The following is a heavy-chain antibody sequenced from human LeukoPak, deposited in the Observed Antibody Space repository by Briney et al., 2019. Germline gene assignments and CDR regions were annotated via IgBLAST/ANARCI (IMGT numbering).Heavy chain of an antibody. Sequence: SETLSLTCAVYGGSFSGYYWSWIRQPPGKGLEWIGEINHSGSTNYNPSLKSRVTISVDTSRNQFSLKLSSVTAADTAVYYCAIGSGYYFRAFDIWGQGTMVTVSS. CDR2: INHSGST. CDR1: GGSFSGYY. V-gene: IGHV4-34*01. CDR3: AIGSGYYFRAFDI. J-gene: IGHJ3*02. D-gene: IGHD3-22*01.